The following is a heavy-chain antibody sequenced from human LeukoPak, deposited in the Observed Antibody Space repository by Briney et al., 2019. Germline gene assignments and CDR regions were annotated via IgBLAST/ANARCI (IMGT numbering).Heavy chain of an antibody. D-gene: IGHD3-22*01. J-gene: IGHJ4*02. CDR2: ISSSSSYI. CDR1: GFTFSSYA. Sequence: GGSLRLSCAASGFTFSSYAMSWVRQAPGKGLEWVSSISSSSSYIYYADSVKGRFTISRDNAKNSLYLQMNSLRAEDTAVYYCARAIGDYYDSSGYYLDFDYWGQGTLVTVSS. CDR3: ARAIGDYYDSSGYYLDFDY. V-gene: IGHV3-21*01.